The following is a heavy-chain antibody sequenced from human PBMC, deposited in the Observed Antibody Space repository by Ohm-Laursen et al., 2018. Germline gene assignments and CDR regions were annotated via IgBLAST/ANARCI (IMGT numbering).Heavy chain of an antibody. V-gene: IGHV4-59*08. D-gene: IGHD6-19*01. CDR3: ATTTMDTSGWYGNYFDS. CDR1: GASISGQY. CDR2: IHYSGTT. J-gene: IGHJ4*02. Sequence: GTLSLTCTVSGASISGQYWSWIRQPPGKGLEWIGYIHYSGTTTYNPSLTGRVTMSVDTSKNQFSLKVYSVTAADTAIYYCATTTMDTSGWYGNYFDSWGQGALVTVSS.